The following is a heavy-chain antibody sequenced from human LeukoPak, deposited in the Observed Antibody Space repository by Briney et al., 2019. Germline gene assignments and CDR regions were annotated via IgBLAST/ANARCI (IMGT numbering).Heavy chain of an antibody. D-gene: IGHD3-3*01. J-gene: IGHJ6*02. CDR2: MNPNSGNT. CDR1: GYTFTSYD. CDR3: AGGGWSGYYWSDYYGMDV. V-gene: IGHV1-8*01. Sequence: ASVKVSCKASGYTFTSYDINWVRQATGQGLEWMGWMNPNSGNTGYAQKFQGRVTMTRNTSISTAYMELSSLRSEDTAVYYCAGGGWSGYYWSDYYGMDVWGQGTTVTVSS.